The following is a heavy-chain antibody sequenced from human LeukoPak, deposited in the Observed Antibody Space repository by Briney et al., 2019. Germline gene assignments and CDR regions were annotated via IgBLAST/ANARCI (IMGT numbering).Heavy chain of an antibody. CDR3: AKEVYDSSGYWGPGAFDI. CDR1: GFTFSNYW. J-gene: IGHJ3*02. V-gene: IGHV3-7*01. CDR2: IKQDGGEK. D-gene: IGHD3-22*01. Sequence: GGSLRLSCAASGFTFSNYWMNWVRQAPGKGLEWVANIKQDGGEKSYVDSVKGRFTISRDNAKNSLHLQMNSLRAEDTAVYYCAKEVYDSSGYWGPGAFDIWGQGTMVTVSS.